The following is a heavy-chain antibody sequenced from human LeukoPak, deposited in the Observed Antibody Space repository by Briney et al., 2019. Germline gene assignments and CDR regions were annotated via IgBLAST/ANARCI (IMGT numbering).Heavy chain of an antibody. Sequence: ASVKVSCKASGYTFTSYGISWVRQAPGQGLEWMGWISAYNGNTNYAQKLQGRVTMTTDTSTSTAYMELRSLRSADTAVYYCARRPHCSSTSCEEDYYYYYMDVWGKGTTVTVSS. V-gene: IGHV1-18*01. CDR2: ISAYNGNT. J-gene: IGHJ6*03. D-gene: IGHD2-2*01. CDR3: ARRPHCSSTSCEEDYYYYYMDV. CDR1: GYTFTSYG.